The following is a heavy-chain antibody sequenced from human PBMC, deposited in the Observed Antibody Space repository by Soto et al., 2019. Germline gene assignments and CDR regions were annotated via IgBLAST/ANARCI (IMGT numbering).Heavy chain of an antibody. CDR3: ARDHYDSSGYYRDFDY. CDR1: GGSISSGDYY. CDR2: IYYSGST. D-gene: IGHD3-22*01. V-gene: IGHV4-30-4*01. J-gene: IGHJ4*02. Sequence: SETLSLTCTVSGGSISSGDYYWSWIRQPPGKGLEWIGYIYYSGSTYYNPSLKSRVTISVDTSKNQFSLKLSSVTAADTAVYYCARDHYDSSGYYRDFDYWGQGTLVTVSS.